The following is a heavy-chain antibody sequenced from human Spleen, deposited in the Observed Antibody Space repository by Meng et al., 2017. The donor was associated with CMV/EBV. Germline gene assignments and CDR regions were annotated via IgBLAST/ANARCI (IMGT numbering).Heavy chain of an antibody. V-gene: IGHV3-33*06. D-gene: IGHD2-21*01. J-gene: IGHJ6*02. Sequence: GESLKISCAASGFTFSSHSMNWVRQAPGKGLEWVAVIWYDGSNKYYADSVKGRFTISRDNSKNTLYLQMNSLRAEDTAVYYCAKDPKGVGIDYGMDVWGQGTTVTVSS. CDR1: GFTFSSHS. CDR2: IWYDGSNK. CDR3: AKDPKGVGIDYGMDV.